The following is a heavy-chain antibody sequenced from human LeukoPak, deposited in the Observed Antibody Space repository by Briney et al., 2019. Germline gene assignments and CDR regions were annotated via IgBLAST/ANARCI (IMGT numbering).Heavy chain of an antibody. V-gene: IGHV1-69*13. Sequence: ASVRVSCKASGGTFGRYAISWVRQAPGQGLDWMGGIIPIFGTANYAQKFQGRVTITADESTSTAYMELSSLRSEDTAVYYCATAPPYSSAAAFWGQGTLVTVSS. CDR1: GGTFGRYA. J-gene: IGHJ4*02. CDR3: ATAPPYSSAAAF. D-gene: IGHD6-19*01. CDR2: IIPIFGTA.